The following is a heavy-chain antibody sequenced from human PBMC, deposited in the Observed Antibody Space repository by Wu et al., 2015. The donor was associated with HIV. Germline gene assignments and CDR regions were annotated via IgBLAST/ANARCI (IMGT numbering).Heavy chain of an antibody. CDR3: ARVDHYYDSSGYWAGAFDI. V-gene: IGHV1-46*02. CDR1: GYTFNNYY. CDR2: ISPSGDST. Sequence: QVQIVQSGAEVKKPGASVKVSCKASGYTFNNYYMHWVRQAPGQGLEWMGLISPSGDSTTYAQKLQGRVAMTTDTSTSTVYMELSSLRSEDTAVYYCARVDHYYDSSGYWAGAFDIWGQGTKVTVSS. D-gene: IGHD3-22*01. J-gene: IGHJ3*02.